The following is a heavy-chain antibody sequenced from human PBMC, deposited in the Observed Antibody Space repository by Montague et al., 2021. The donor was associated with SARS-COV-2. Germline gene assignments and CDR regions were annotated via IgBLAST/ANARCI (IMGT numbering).Heavy chain of an antibody. Sequence: SLRLSCAASAFTFSNYNMIWVRQAPGKGLEWISSISSNSIYIYYADSVKGRFTISRDNAKNSLHLQMNSLRVEDTAAYYCAREGGYASGWYSDYWGQGTLVIVSS. CDR3: AREGGYASGWYSDY. D-gene: IGHD6-19*01. J-gene: IGHJ4*02. CDR1: AFTFSNYN. V-gene: IGHV3-21*01. CDR2: ISSNSIYI.